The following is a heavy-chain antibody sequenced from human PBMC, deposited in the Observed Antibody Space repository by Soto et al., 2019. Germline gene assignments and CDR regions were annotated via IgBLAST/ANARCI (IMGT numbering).Heavy chain of an antibody. CDR2: INPDGRAQ. Sequence: EVQLVESGGGLVQPGGSLRLSCAASGFTFSRYWMTWVRQAPGNGLEWVANINPDGRAQTYIHSVKGRFTISRDNAKDSLHLQMNSLRAEDTAVYYCAGPNLVVAGNVAFEIWGQGTMVTVSA. V-gene: IGHV3-7*03. CDR3: AGPNLVVAGNVAFEI. J-gene: IGHJ3*02. CDR1: GFTFSRYW. D-gene: IGHD6-19*01.